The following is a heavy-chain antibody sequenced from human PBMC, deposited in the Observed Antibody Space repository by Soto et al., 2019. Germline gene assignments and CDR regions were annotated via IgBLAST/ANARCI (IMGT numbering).Heavy chain of an antibody. CDR3: TRGPRPDSSATGTY. V-gene: IGHV3-74*01. D-gene: IGHD3-10*01. J-gene: IGHJ4*02. Sequence: GGSLGLSCSASGFYFSVYWMHWVRQTPGKGPVWVARISEDGLTTNYADSVQGRFIISRDDAKSTLHLQMNRLRVEDTAVYYCTRGPRPDSSATGTYWGQGTQVTVSS. CDR1: GFYFSVYW. CDR2: ISEDGLTT.